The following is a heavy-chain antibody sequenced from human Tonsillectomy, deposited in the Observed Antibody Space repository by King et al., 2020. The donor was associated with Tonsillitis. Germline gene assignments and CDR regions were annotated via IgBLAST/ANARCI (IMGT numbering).Heavy chain of an antibody. CDR3: AKAKYPWGAAAVGTDVDY. CDR2: IAWNSGST. CDR1: GFTFDDYA. D-gene: IGHD6-13*01. Sequence: DVQLVESGGGSVQPGRSLRLSCAASGFTFDDYALHWVRQAPGKGLEWVSGIAWNSGSTAYADSVKGRFTISRDDARNSLNLQMNSLRPDDTALYYCAKAKYPWGAAAVGTDVDYWGQGTLVTVAA. J-gene: IGHJ4*02. V-gene: IGHV3-9*01.